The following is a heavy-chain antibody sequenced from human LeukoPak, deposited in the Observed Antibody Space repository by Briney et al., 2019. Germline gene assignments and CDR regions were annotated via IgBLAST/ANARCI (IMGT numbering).Heavy chain of an antibody. J-gene: IGHJ1*01. Sequence: GESLKISCKGSEYSFTNYSIGWVRQMPGKGLEWMGIIYPGDSDTRYSPSFQGQVTISADKSISTAYLQWSSLKASDTAMYFCATYAGSYSKYFQHWGQGTLVTVSS. D-gene: IGHD3-10*01. CDR3: ATYAGSYSKYFQH. V-gene: IGHV5-51*01. CDR2: IYPGDSDT. CDR1: EYSFTNYS.